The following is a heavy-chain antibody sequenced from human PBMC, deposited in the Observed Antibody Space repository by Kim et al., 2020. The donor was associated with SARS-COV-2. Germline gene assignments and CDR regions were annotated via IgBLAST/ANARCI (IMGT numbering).Heavy chain of an antibody. CDR2: IYYSGST. D-gene: IGHD6-13*01. CDR1: GGSVSSGSYY. CDR3: ARAERPRIEQQLVREK. Sequence: SETLSLTCTVSGGSVSSGSYYWSWIRQPPGKGLEWIGYIYYSGSTNYNPSLKSRVTISVDTSKNQFSLKLSSVTAADTAVYYCARAERPRIEQQLVREKWGQGTLVTVSS. V-gene: IGHV4-61*01. J-gene: IGHJ4*02.